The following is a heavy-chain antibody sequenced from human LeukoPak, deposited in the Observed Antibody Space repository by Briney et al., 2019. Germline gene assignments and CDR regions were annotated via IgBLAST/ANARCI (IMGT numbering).Heavy chain of an antibody. CDR2: INSDGSST. V-gene: IGHV3-74*01. CDR3: ATLPWFGEFDY. CDR1: GFTFCSYW. D-gene: IGHD3-10*01. Sequence: VQPGGSLRLSCAASGFTFCSYWMHWVRKAPGKGLVWVSRINSDGSSTSYADSVKGRFTISRDNAKNTLYLQMNSLRAEDTAVYYCATLPWFGEFDYWGQGTLVTVSS. J-gene: IGHJ4*02.